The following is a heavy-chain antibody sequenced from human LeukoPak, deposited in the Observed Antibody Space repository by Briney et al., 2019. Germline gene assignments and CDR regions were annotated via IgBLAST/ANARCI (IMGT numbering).Heavy chain of an antibody. D-gene: IGHD3-10*01. V-gene: IGHV1-2*02. Sequence: ASVKVSCKASGYTFTGYYMHWVRQAPGQGLEWMGWINPNSGGTNYAQKFQGRVTMTRDKSIRTAYMELSRLTSDDTAVYYCARDIWFGESADAFDIWGQGTMVTVSS. CDR2: INPNSGGT. CDR1: GYTFTGYY. CDR3: ARDIWFGESADAFDI. J-gene: IGHJ3*02.